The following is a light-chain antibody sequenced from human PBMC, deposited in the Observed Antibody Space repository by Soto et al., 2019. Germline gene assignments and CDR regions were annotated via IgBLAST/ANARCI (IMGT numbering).Light chain of an antibody. CDR1: TSNIGAGYD. CDR2: HST. V-gene: IGLV1-40*01. Sequence: QSVLTQPPSVSGAPGQRVTISCTGSTSNIGAGYDVNWYQHLPGTAPKLLIFHSTFPPSGVPDRFSGSKSGSSASLAISGLQAADEADYYCQSYDRSLSGDVVFGGGTKLTVL. J-gene: IGLJ2*01. CDR3: QSYDRSLSGDVV.